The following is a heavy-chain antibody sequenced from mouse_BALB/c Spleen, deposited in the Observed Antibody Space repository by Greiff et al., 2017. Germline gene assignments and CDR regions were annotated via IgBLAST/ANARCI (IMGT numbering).Heavy chain of an antibody. CDR1: GFTFSDFY. CDR2: SRNKANDYTT. CDR3: ARDPYAMDY. V-gene: IGHV7-1*02. Sequence: EVKVVESGGGLVQPGGSLRLSCATSGFTFSDFYMEWVRQPPGKRLEWIAASRNKANDYTTEYSASVKGRFSVSRDTSQSILYLQMNALRAEDTAIYYCARDPYAMDYWGQGTSVTVSS. J-gene: IGHJ4*01.